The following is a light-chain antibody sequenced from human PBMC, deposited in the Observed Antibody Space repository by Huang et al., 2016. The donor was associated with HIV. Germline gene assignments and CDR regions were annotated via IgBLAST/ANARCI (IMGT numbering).Light chain of an antibody. V-gene: IGKV2-29*02. J-gene: IGKJ1*01. CDR2: EVF. Sequence: DIVMTQTPLSLSVTPGQPASISCKSSHSLLHSDGKTHLSLYLQKPGQSTQLLIYEVFSRFSGVPYRFSGSGSGTDFTLKISRVEAEDVGVYYCMQSIHLPKTFGQGTKVEIK. CDR1: HSLLHSDGKTH. CDR3: MQSIHLPKT.